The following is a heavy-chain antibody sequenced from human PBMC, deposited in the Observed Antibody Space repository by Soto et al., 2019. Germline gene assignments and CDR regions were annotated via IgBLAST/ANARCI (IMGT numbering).Heavy chain of an antibody. CDR3: AKDRKRAVANYYYYGMDV. CDR1: GFTFNNHA. CDR2: ISGSGAST. Sequence: GGSLRLSCAASGFTFNNHAMSWVSQAPGKGLEWVSTISGSGASTYDADSVKGRFTISRDNSKNTLFLQMNSLRAEDTAVYYCAKDRKRAVANYYYYGMDVWGQGTTVTVSS. D-gene: IGHD6-19*01. V-gene: IGHV3-23*01. J-gene: IGHJ6*02.